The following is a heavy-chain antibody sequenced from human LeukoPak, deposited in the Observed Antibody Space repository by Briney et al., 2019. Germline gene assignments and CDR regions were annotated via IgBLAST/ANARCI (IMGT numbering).Heavy chain of an antibody. CDR1: GFTFSSYS. Sequence: GGSLRLSCAASGFTFSSYSMNWVRQAPGKGLEWVSSISSSSSYIYYADSVKGRFTIPRDNAKNTLYLQMNSLRAEDTAVYYCAKDLHYGSADYWGQGTLVTVSS. CDR2: ISSSSSYI. V-gene: IGHV3-21*01. J-gene: IGHJ4*02. D-gene: IGHD3-10*01. CDR3: AKDLHYGSADY.